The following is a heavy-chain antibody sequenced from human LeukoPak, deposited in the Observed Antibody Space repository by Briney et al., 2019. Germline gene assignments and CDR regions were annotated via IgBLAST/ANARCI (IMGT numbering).Heavy chain of an antibody. Sequence: SETLSLTCTVSGGSISSYYWSWIRQPPGKGLEWIGYIYSSGSTNYNPSLKSRITISVDTSKNQFSLKLSSVTAADTAVYYCARFAYCGGHCWYYFDYWGQGSLVTVPS. CDR2: IYSSGST. V-gene: IGHV4-59*01. CDR1: GGSISSYY. J-gene: IGHJ4*02. CDR3: ARFAYCGGHCWYYFDY. D-gene: IGHD2-21*02.